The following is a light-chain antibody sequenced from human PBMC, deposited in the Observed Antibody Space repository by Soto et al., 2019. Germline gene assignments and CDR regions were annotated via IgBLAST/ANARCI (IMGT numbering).Light chain of an antibody. Sequence: EIVLTQSPGTLSLSPGERATLSCRASQSVTNNLLAWYQQKPGQAPRLLIYGASTRAAGVPDRFSGSGSGTDFTLTITRLEPEDFAVYYCQQYGRSPLLYTFGQGTKLGVK. CDR2: GAS. CDR1: QSVTNNL. V-gene: IGKV3-20*01. J-gene: IGKJ2*01. CDR3: QQYGRSPLLYT.